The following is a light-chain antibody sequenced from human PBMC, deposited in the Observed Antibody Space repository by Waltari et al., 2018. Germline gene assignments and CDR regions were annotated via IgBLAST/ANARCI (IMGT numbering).Light chain of an antibody. CDR2: YVS. Sequence: QSALTQPVSVSGSPGQSVTIPCTGTSNHVGDYNLVSCFQHPPHQAPKLLIFYVSNPPSGVSNRFSGSKSGNTASLTISGLQTEDEADYYCCSYSTGGSWMFGGGTKLTVL. V-gene: IGLV2-23*02. CDR1: SNHVGDYNL. J-gene: IGLJ3*02. CDR3: CSYSTGGSWM.